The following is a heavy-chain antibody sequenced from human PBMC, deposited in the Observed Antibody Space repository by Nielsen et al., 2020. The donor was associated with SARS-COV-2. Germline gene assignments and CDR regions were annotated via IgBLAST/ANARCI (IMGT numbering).Heavy chain of an antibody. CDR2: IGVSGGGT. CDR3: TRRVAGGTMDV. D-gene: IGHD6-19*01. CDR1: GFSISGYS. J-gene: IGHJ6*02. V-gene: IGHV3-23*01. Sequence: GESLKISCAASGFSISGYSMNWVRQAPGKGLEWVSTIGVSGGGTYYADSLKGRFTISRDNSKNTLYLQMNSLGADDTAIYYCTRRVAGGTMDVWGQGTTVTVSS.